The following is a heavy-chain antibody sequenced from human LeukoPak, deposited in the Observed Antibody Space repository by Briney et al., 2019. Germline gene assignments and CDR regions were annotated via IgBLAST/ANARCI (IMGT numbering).Heavy chain of an antibody. J-gene: IGHJ4*02. V-gene: IGHV3-20*04. D-gene: IGHD1-26*01. CDR2: INWNGGST. CDR3: ARFAVGATRALDY. Sequence: GGSLRLSCAASGFTFDDYGMSWVRQAPGKGPEWVSGINWNGGSTGYADSVKGRFTISRDNAKNSLYLQMNSLRGEDTASYYCARFAVGATRALDYWGQGTLVTVSS. CDR1: GFTFDDYG.